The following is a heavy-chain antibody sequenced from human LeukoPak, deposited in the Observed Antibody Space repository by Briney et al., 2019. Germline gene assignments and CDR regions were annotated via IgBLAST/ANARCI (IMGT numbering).Heavy chain of an antibody. Sequence: GGSLRLSCGASGFTFGGYTMSWVRQAPGKGLQWVSTITSGGDYMYYADPVKGRFTISRDDSKNSLYLHMNSLRAEDTAVYYCARVSIFGVVIANDYWGQGTVVTVSS. D-gene: IGHD3-16*02. J-gene: IGHJ4*02. CDR1: GFTFGGYT. CDR3: ARVSIFGVVIANDY. V-gene: IGHV3-21*01. CDR2: ITSGGDYM.